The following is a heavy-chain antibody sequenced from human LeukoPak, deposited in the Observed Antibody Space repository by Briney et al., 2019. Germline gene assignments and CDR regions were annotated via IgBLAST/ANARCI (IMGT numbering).Heavy chain of an antibody. V-gene: IGHV4-38-2*02. CDR2: IDRSGST. CDR1: GYSICRGYY. Sequence: SETLSLTCAVFGYSICRGYYWGWIRQPPGKGLEWIGSIDRSGSTYYNPSLKSRVTILVYTSKNQFSLKLNSVTAADTAVYYCARELFRASPFDYWGQGTLVTVSS. CDR3: ARELFRASPFDY. D-gene: IGHD2-21*01. J-gene: IGHJ4*02.